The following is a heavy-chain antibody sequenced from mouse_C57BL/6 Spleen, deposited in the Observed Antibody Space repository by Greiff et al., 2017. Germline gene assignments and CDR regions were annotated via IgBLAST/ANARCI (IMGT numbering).Heavy chain of an antibody. CDR2: ISYDGSN. CDR1: GYSITSGYY. D-gene: IGHD1-1*01. V-gene: IGHV3-6*01. Sequence: ESGPGLVKPSQSLSLTCSVTGYSITSGYYWNWIRQFPGNKLEWMGYISYDGSNNYNPSLKNRISITRDTSKNQFFLKLNSVTTEDTATYYCARGRDYGSSSYAMDYWGQGTSVTVSS. CDR3: ARGRDYGSSSYAMDY. J-gene: IGHJ4*01.